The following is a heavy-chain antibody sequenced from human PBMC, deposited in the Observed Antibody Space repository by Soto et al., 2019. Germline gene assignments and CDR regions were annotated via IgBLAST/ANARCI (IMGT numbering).Heavy chain of an antibody. CDR2: IYYSGST. V-gene: IGHV4-61*01. CDR3: ARDYVYSYGAYYYFYGMDV. Sequence: QVQLQESGPGLVKPSETLSLTCTVSGGSVSSGSYYWSWIRQPPGKGLEWIGYIYYSGSTNYNPSLKSRVTLSVDTSKNQFSLKLSSVTAADTAVYYCARDYVYSYGAYYYFYGMDVWGQGTTVTVSS. D-gene: IGHD5-18*01. CDR1: GGSVSSGSYY. J-gene: IGHJ6*02.